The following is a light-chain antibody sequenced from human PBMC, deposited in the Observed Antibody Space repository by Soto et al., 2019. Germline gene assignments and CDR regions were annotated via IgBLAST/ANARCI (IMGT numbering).Light chain of an antibody. CDR3: CSYAGTSPFYV. CDR2: EVS. Sequence: QSVLTQPASVSGSPVQSITISCTGTSSDVGSYDLVSWYQQHPGRAPKLVIYEVSKRPSGVSSRFSGSKSGNTASLTISGLQAEDEADYHCCSYAGTSPFYVFGPGTKVTVL. J-gene: IGLJ1*01. V-gene: IGLV2-23*02. CDR1: SSDVGSYDL.